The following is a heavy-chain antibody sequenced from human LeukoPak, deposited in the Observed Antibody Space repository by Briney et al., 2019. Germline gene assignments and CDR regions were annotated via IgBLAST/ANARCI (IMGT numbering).Heavy chain of an antibody. D-gene: IGHD3-3*01. CDR3: ARGYYDFWSGYYEGGGPQLDF. J-gene: IGHJ4*02. CDR1: GGSISSYY. V-gene: IGHV4-59*12. CDR2: IYYSGST. Sequence: SETLSLTCTVSGGSISSYYWSWIRQPPGKGLEWIGYIYYSGSTNYNPSLKSRVTISLDTSKNNFSLKLNSVNAAHRAVYSCARGYYDFWSGYYEGGGPQLDFWGQGTLVTVSS.